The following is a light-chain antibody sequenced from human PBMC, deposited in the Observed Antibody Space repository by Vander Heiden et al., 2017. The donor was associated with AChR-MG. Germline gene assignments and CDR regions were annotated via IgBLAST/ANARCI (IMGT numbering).Light chain of an antibody. Sequence: QSVLPQPPSASRTPGQRVTISCSGSSSNIGSNSVNWYQQLPGTAPKLLIYGDNQRPSGVPDRLSGSKSATSAALAISGLQSEDEADYYCSAWDDSLNGGVFGGGTKLTVL. CDR2: GDN. CDR1: SSNIGSNS. V-gene: IGLV1-44*01. J-gene: IGLJ2*01. CDR3: SAWDDSLNGGV.